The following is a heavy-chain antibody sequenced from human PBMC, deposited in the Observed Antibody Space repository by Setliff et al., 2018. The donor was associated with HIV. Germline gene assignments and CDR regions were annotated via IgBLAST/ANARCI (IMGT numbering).Heavy chain of an antibody. CDR2: IDSSGTT. V-gene: IGHV4-4*07. CDR1: GGSFGVYR. J-gene: IGHJ5*02. Sequence: ETLSLTCTISGGSFGVYRWSWIRQSAGRGLAWIGRIDSSGTTDYKPSLQGRVAISFDTSRNQFSLRVTSVTAADTAVYFCARDRHSSGLGSYGPWGPGSLVTVSS. CDR3: ARDRHSSGLGSYGP. D-gene: IGHD3-10*01.